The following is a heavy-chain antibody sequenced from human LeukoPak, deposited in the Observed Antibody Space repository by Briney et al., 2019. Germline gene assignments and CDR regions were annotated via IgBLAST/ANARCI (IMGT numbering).Heavy chain of an antibody. V-gene: IGHV1-69*05. D-gene: IGHD1-26*01. CDR1: GGTFSSYA. J-gene: IGHJ6*03. Sequence: GASVKVSCKASGGTFSSYAISWVRQAPGQGLEWMGGIIPIFGTANYAQKFQGRVTITTDESTSTAYMELSSLRSEDTAVYYCAVAGATYYYYYYMDVWGKGTTVTVSS. CDR2: IIPIFGTA. CDR3: AVAGATYYYYYYMDV.